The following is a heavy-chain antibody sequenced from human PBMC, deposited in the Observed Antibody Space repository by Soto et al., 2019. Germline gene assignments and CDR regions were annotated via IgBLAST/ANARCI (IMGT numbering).Heavy chain of an antibody. CDR3: AKDAVSLDGVWLAHD. CDR2: LYGSGGGI. V-gene: IGHV3-23*01. D-gene: IGHD5-12*01. CDR1: GFTFSSYA. J-gene: IGHJ4*02. Sequence: GGSLRLSCAASGFTFSSYAMIWIRQVPGKGLEWVSGLYGSGGGIHYSDSVKGRFTISRDNSAYSVYLQMNDLRVEDSAVYYCAKDAVSLDGVWLAHDWGQGTVVTVSS.